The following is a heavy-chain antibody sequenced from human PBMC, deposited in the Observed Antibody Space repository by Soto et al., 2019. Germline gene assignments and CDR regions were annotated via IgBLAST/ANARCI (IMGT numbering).Heavy chain of an antibody. V-gene: IGHV3-9*01. CDR3: ASSTQYDFWSGYLTDAFDI. CDR1: GFTFDDYA. J-gene: IGHJ3*02. D-gene: IGHD3-3*01. CDR2: ISWNSGSI. Sequence: EVQLVESGGGLVQPGRSLRLSCAASGFTFDDYAMHWVRQAPGKGLEWVSGISWNSGSIGYADSVKGRFTISRDNAKNSLYLQMNSLRAEDTALYYCASSTQYDFWSGYLTDAFDIWGQGTMVTVSS.